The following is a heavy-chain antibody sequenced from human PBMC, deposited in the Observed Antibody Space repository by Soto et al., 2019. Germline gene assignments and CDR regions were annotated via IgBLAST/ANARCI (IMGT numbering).Heavy chain of an antibody. V-gene: IGHV4-34*01. CDR1: GGSFSGYY. CDR2: INHSGST. CDR3: ASASIAARSRAETFDY. J-gene: IGHJ4*02. Sequence: ASETLSLTCAVYGGSFSGYYWSWIRQPPGKGLEWIGEINHSGSTNYNPSLKSRVTISVDTSKNQFSLKLSSVTAADTAVYYCASASIAARSRAETFDYWGQGTLVTVSS. D-gene: IGHD6-6*01.